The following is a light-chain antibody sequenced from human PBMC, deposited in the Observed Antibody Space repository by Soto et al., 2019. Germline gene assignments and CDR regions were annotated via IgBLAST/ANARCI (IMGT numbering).Light chain of an antibody. Sequence: EIEVTQSAATLSVSAGERATLPCRASQNITNNYVAWYQHKPGQAPRLLIYAASSRDSGIPVRFSGSGSGTDFTLTISRLQPEDFAVYYCQQNGCPPRTFGQGTKLDIK. J-gene: IGKJ1*01. V-gene: IGKV3-20*01. CDR1: QNITNNY. CDR3: QQNGCPPRT. CDR2: AAS.